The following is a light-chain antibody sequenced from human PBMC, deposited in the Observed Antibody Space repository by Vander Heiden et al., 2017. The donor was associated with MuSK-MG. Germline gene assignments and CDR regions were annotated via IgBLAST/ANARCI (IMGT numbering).Light chain of an antibody. Sequence: QSVLTQPPSVSAAPGHKVTIPCSGSHSSIGNNDVSWCQQLPETAPKLLIYDNDKRSSGIPDRFSGSKSGTSATLDITGLQTGDEDDYYCGTWDSSLSGVVFGGGTKLTVL. CDR2: DND. V-gene: IGLV1-51*01. J-gene: IGLJ2*01. CDR1: HSSIGNND. CDR3: GTWDSSLSGVV.